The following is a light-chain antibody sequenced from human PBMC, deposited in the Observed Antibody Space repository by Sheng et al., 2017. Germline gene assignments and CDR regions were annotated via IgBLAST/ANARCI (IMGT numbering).Light chain of an antibody. J-gene: IGKJ3*01. CDR3: QQFHMIPFT. Sequence: IQMTQSPSSLSASVGDRVTITCRASQEFSNALAWYQHKPGQAPKLLVYAASRLENGVPSRFTAGGSGTEYTLTINNLQPEDFATYYCQQFHMIPFTFGPGTKVXIK. CDR1: QEFSNA. V-gene: IGKV1-NL1*01. CDR2: AAS.